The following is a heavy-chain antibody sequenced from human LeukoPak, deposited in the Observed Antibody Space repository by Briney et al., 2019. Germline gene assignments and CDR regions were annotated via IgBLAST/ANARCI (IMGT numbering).Heavy chain of an antibody. Sequence: GGSLRLSCAASGFTFSSYWMHWVRQAPGKGVGWVSGINTDGSSTTYADSGKGGFTISRDNAKNTLYLQMNSLRAEDTAVYYCARVATYYDSSGYNSGYFDYWGQGTLVTVSS. V-gene: IGHV3-74*01. CDR1: GFTFSSYW. CDR3: ARVATYYDSSGYNSGYFDY. CDR2: INTDGSST. D-gene: IGHD3-22*01. J-gene: IGHJ4*02.